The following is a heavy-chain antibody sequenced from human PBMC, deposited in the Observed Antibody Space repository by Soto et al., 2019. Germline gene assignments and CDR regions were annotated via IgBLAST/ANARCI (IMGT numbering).Heavy chain of an antibody. V-gene: IGHV3-15*01. CDR2: IKSKTDGGTT. J-gene: IGHJ6*02. CDR3: TTRGYYYYGMDV. CDR1: GFTFSNAW. Sequence: LRLSCAASGFTFSNAWMSWVRQAPGKGLEWVGRIKSKTDGGTTDYAAPVKGRFTISRDDSKNTLYLQMNSLKTEDTAVYYCTTRGYYYYGMDVWGQGTTVTVSS.